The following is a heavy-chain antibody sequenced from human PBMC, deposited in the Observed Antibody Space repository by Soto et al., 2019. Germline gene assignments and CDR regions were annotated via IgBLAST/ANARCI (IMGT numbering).Heavy chain of an antibody. D-gene: IGHD6-19*01. CDR2: ISGSNGDT. Sequence: VQLVQSGAEVKESGASVKVSCKASGYTFINYGVAWVRQAPGQGPEWMGWISGSNGDTKYAQNLQNRVSLTTDTSTNTAYMELRSLRPDDTAIYFCGRGGLAVSGTYDYWGQGTLVTVSS. CDR1: GYTFINYG. CDR3: GRGGLAVSGTYDY. V-gene: IGHV1-18*01. J-gene: IGHJ4*02.